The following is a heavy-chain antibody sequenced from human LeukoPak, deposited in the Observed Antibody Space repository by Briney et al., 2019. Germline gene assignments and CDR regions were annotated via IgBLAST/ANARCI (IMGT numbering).Heavy chain of an antibody. V-gene: IGHV3-30*18. Sequence: GGSLRLPCAASGFTFSSYGMHWVRQAPGKGLEWVAVISYDGSNKYYADSVKGRFTISRDNSKNTLYLQMNSLRAEDTAVYYCAKVSHTAMVKGYFDYWGQGTLVTVSS. CDR2: ISYDGSNK. CDR1: GFTFSSYG. J-gene: IGHJ4*02. CDR3: AKVSHTAMVKGYFDY. D-gene: IGHD5-18*01.